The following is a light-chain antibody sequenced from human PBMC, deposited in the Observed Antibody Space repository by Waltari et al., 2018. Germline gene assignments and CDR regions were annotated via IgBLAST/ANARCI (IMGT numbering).Light chain of an antibody. CDR3: QQCYSTPYT. CDR1: QNCLYNSDKKNY. V-gene: IGKV4-1*01. Sequence: DIVMTQSPDSLAVSLGERVTINCRSSQNCLYNSDKKNYLAWFQQKPGQPPKLLIYWASTRESGVPDRFSGSGSGTEFTLTISSLQAADVAVYYCQQCYSTPYTFGQGTKLEIK. J-gene: IGKJ2*01. CDR2: WAS.